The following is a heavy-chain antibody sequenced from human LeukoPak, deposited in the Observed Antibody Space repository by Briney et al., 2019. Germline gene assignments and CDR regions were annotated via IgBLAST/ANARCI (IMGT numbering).Heavy chain of an antibody. J-gene: IGHJ6*03. CDR3: ARYRRGLGYMDV. V-gene: IGHV4-38-2*01. CDR1: GFTFSSYA. CDR2: IYYSGST. Sequence: PGGSLRLSCAASGFTFSSYAMSWVRQAPGKGLEWIGSIYYSGSTYYNPSLKSRVTISVDTSKNQFSLKLSSVTAADTAVYYCARYRRGLGYMDVWGKGTTVTVSS. D-gene: IGHD3-10*01.